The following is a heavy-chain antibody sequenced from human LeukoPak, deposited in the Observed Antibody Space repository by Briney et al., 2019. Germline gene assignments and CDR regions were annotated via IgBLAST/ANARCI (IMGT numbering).Heavy chain of an antibody. Sequence: SVKVSCKASGYTFTGYYMHWVRQAPGQALEWMGWITPFNGNTNYAQKFQDRVTITRDRSMSTAYMELSSLRSEDTAMYYCARFEGYDSSGYSETWGQGTLVTVSS. CDR2: ITPFNGNT. D-gene: IGHD3-22*01. CDR1: GYTFTGYY. CDR3: ARFEGYDSSGYSET. J-gene: IGHJ5*02. V-gene: IGHV1-45*02.